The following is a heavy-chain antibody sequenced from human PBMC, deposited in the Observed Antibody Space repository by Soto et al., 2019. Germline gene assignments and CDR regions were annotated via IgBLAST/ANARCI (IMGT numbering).Heavy chain of an antibody. CDR3: AREGNYCSGGRRENWFDS. V-gene: IGHV4-59*01. Sequence: QVQLQESGPGLVKPSETLSLTCTVSSGSINSYYWSWIRQPPGKGLEWIGYIYYSGSTNYNPPLKSRVTISVDTSKNQFSLKLNSVIVADTAVYYCAREGNYCSGGRRENWFDSWGQGTLVTVSS. CDR1: SGSINSYY. D-gene: IGHD2-15*01. CDR2: IYYSGST. J-gene: IGHJ5*01.